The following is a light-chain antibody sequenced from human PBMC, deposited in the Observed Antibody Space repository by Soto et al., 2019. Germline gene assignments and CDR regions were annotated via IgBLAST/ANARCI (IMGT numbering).Light chain of an antibody. CDR1: SSDVGGYNY. CDR3: SSYTSSSTLVV. J-gene: IGLJ2*01. CDR2: EVS. Sequence: QSALTQPASVSGSPGQSSTISCTGTSSDVGGYNYVSWYQQHPGKAPKLMIYEVSNRPSGVSNRFSGSKSGNTAFLTISGLQAEDEADYYCSSYTSSSTLVVFGGGTKLTVL. V-gene: IGLV2-14*01.